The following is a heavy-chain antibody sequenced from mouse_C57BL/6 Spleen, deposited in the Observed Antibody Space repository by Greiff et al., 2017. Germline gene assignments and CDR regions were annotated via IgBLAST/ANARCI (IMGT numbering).Heavy chain of an antibody. V-gene: IGHV1-61*01. CDR2: IYPSDSET. J-gene: IGHJ2*01. D-gene: IGHD2-3*01. Sequence: QVHVKQPGAELVKPGASVKLSCKASGYTFTSYWMHWVKQRPGQGLEWIGNIYPSDSETHYNQKFKDKATLTVDKSSSTAYMQLSSLTSEDSAVYYCARVDGYYDYFDYWGQGTTLTVSS. CDR3: ARVDGYYDYFDY. CDR1: GYTFTSYW.